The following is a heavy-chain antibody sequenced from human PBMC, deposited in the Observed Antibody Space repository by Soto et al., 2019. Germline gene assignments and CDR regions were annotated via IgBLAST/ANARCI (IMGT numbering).Heavy chain of an antibody. CDR2: IIPILGIA. J-gene: IGHJ3*02. V-gene: IGHV1-69*04. D-gene: IGHD2-2*01. Sequence: ASVKVSCKASGGAFSSYTISWVRQAPGQGLEWMGRIIPILGIANYAQKFQGRVTITADKSTSTAYMELSSLRSEGTAVYYCARDSYPGYCSSTSCPHDAFDIWGQGTMVT. CDR1: GGAFSSYT. CDR3: ARDSYPGYCSSTSCPHDAFDI.